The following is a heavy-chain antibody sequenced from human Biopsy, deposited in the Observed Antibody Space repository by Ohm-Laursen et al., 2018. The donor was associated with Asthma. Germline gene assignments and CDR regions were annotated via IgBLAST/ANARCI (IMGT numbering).Heavy chain of an antibody. CDR3: ARGPNYHGSGRAPIGMDV. D-gene: IGHD3-10*01. V-gene: IGHV4-61*01. CDR1: GGSVSTGCYY. Sequence: SETLSLTCSVSGGSVSTGCYYWSWIRQPPGKGLEWLGYIYYTGSDNYNPSLKSRVTISVDTSKNQFSLRLNSVTAADTAVYYCARGPNYHGSGRAPIGMDVWGQGTTVTVSS. CDR2: IYYTGSD. J-gene: IGHJ6*02.